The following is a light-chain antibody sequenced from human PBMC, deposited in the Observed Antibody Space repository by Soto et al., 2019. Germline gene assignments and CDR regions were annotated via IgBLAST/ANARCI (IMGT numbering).Light chain of an antibody. CDR1: SGDIGSYNR. V-gene: IGLV2-14*01. CDR3: SSYTNINTRACV. Sequence: QSVLTQPASVSGSPGQSITISCTGTSGDIGSYNRVSWYQKPPGKAPKLIIYEVTDRPSGVSNRFSGSKSGNTASRTISGLQAEDEAEYYCSSYTNINTRACVFGTGTKVTVL. J-gene: IGLJ1*01. CDR2: EVT.